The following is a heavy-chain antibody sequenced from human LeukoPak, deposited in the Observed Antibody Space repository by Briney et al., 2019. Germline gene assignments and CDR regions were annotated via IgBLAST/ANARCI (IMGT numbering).Heavy chain of an antibody. D-gene: IGHD6-13*01. Sequence: GGSLRLSCAASGFTFSDYYMTWMRQAPGKGLEWVSYISSGGSTIYYVDSVKGRFTISRDNAKNSLYLQMNGLRAEDTAVYYCARDGGKMYSSTWYGGWFDPWGQGTLVTVSS. V-gene: IGHV3-11*01. CDR1: GFTFSDYY. CDR3: ARDGGKMYSSTWYGGWFDP. J-gene: IGHJ5*02. CDR2: ISSGGSTI.